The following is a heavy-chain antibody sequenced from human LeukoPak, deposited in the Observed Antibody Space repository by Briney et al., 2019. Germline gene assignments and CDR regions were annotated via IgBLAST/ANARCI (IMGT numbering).Heavy chain of an antibody. J-gene: IGHJ4*02. V-gene: IGHV3-21*01. D-gene: IGHD3-22*01. CDR2: ITSGGVSK. CDR3: ARSGGRTYYYDSSGYGYFDY. CDR1: GFTFNNYA. Sequence: GGSLRLSCETSGFTFNNYAMSWGRQAPGKGLEWVSTITSGGVSKYYADSVKGRFTISRDNAKNSLYLQLNSLRAEDTAVYYCARSGGRTYYYDSSGYGYFDYWGQGTLVTVSS.